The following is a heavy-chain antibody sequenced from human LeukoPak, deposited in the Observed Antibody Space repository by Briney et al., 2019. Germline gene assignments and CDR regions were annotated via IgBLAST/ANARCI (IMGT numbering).Heavy chain of an antibody. Sequence: SETLSLTCTVSGGSISSYYWSWIRQPPGKGLEWVGYIYYSGNIHYNPSLKSRVNMSVDTSKNQFSLKLSSVTAADTAMYYCARSWGYAFDIWGQGTMVTVSS. CDR3: ARSWGYAFDI. J-gene: IGHJ3*02. CDR2: IYYSGNI. V-gene: IGHV4-59*01. CDR1: GGSISSYY. D-gene: IGHD7-27*01.